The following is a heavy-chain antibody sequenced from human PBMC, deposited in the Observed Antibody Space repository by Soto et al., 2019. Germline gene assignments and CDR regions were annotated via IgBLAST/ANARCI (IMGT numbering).Heavy chain of an antibody. J-gene: IGHJ4*02. D-gene: IGHD3-10*01. V-gene: IGHV4-59*01. CDR2: IYYSGST. Sequence: SETLSLTCTVSGGSISSYYWSWIRQPPGKGLEWIGYIYYSGSTNYNPSLKSRVTISVDTSKNQFSLKLSSVTAADTAVYYCARGGAVRGVMVYWGQGTLVTGS. CDR1: GGSISSYY. CDR3: ARGGAVRGVMVY.